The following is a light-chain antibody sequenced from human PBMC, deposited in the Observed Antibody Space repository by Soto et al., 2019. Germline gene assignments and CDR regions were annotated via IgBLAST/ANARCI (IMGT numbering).Light chain of an antibody. Sequence: EIGLPQSPDTLSLSPGERDTLACRSRQSVSSYLAWYQQKPGQAPGLLIYDASNRATGIPARFSGSGSGTDFTLTISSLEPADFAVYCCQQLSNWPITFGQGTRLEIK. V-gene: IGKV3-11*01. J-gene: IGKJ5*01. CDR3: QQLSNWPIT. CDR2: DAS. CDR1: QSVSSY.